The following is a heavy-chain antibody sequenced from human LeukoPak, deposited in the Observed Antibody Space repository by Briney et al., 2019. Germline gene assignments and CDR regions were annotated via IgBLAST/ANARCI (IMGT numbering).Heavy chain of an antibody. D-gene: IGHD5-18*01. CDR2: IIPIFGTA. CDR3: ARTKGYSYGYRSAFDI. Sequence: GASVKVSCKASGGTFSSYAISWGRQAPGQGLEWMGGIIPIFGTANYAQKFQGRVTITTDESTSTAYMELSSLRSEDTAVYYCARTKGYSYGYRSAFDIWGQGTMVTVSS. J-gene: IGHJ3*02. V-gene: IGHV1-69*05. CDR1: GGTFSSYA.